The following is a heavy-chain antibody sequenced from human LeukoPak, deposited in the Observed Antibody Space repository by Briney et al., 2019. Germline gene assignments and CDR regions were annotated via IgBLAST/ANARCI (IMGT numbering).Heavy chain of an antibody. Sequence: PGGSLRLSCAASGFTFSSYAMHWVRRAPGKGLEWVAVISYDGSNKYYADSVKGRFTISRDNSKNTLYLQMNSLRAEDTAVYYCARRISSSWQFDYWGQGTLVTVSS. CDR3: ARRISSSWQFDY. CDR1: GFTFSSYA. D-gene: IGHD6-13*01. CDR2: ISYDGSNK. J-gene: IGHJ4*02. V-gene: IGHV3-30-3*01.